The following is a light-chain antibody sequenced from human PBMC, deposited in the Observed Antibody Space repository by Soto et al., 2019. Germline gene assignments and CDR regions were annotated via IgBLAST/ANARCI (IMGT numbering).Light chain of an antibody. V-gene: IGKV1-27*01. CDR2: AAS. Sequence: DIQMTQSPSSLSASVGDRVTITCRASQGISNYLAWYQQKPGKVPKLLIHAASTMQTGVPSRFSGSGSGTDFTLTISSLEPANVATYYCQKYNSAPWTFGQVTKLDIK. J-gene: IGKJ1*01. CDR3: QKYNSAPWT. CDR1: QGISNY.